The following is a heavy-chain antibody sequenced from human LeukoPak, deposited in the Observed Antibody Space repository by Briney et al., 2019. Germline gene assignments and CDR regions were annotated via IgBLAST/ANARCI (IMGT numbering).Heavy chain of an antibody. V-gene: IGHV1-69*06. CDR2: IIPIFGTA. CDR3: ARASIVGAMRGPFDY. Sequence: SVKVSSMASGGTFSIYAISWVRQAPGQGLEWMGGIIPIFGTANYAQKFQGRVMIKADKSTSTAYMEQRSLRSEDTAVYYGARASIVGAMRGPFDYWRRGTLVSVSS. J-gene: IGHJ4*02. D-gene: IGHD5-12*01. CDR1: GGTFSIYA.